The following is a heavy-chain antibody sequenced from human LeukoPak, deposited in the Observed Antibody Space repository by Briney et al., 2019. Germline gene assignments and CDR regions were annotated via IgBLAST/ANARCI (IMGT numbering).Heavy chain of an antibody. CDR3: ARDGTYCSSTSCYGNWFDP. V-gene: IGHV4-39*07. Sequence: SETLSLTCTVSGGSISSSSYYWGWIRQPPGKGLEWIGSIYYSGSTYYNPSLKSRVTISVGTSKNQFSLKLSSVTAADTAVYYCARDGTYCSSTSCYGNWFDPWGQGTLVTVSS. CDR1: GGSISSSSYY. CDR2: IYYSGST. D-gene: IGHD2-2*01. J-gene: IGHJ5*02.